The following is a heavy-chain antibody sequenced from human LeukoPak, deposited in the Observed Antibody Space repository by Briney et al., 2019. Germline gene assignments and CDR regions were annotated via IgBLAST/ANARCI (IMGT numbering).Heavy chain of an antibody. CDR2: IYSGGTT. CDR1: GFTVSNDY. Sequence: GGSLRLSCTASGFTVSNDYMNWVRQAPGKGLEWVALIYSGGTTNYADSVKGRFTISRDNSKNTLYLQMTNVRVEDTAVYYCARDPPGIAASVSGGWGQGTLVTVSS. CDR3: ARDPPGIAASVSGG. V-gene: IGHV3-53*01. J-gene: IGHJ4*02. D-gene: IGHD6-13*01.